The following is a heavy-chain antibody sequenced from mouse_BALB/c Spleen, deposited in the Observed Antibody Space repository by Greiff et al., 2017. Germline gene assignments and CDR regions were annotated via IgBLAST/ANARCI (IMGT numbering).Heavy chain of an antibody. Sequence: QVQLQQSGAELVRPGSSVKISCKASGYAFSSYWMNWVKQRPGQGLEWIGQIYPGDGDTNYNGKFKGKATLTADKSSSTAYMQLSSLTSEDSAVYYCARPPFLYAMDYWGQGTSVTVSS. CDR2: IYPGDGDT. CDR1: GYAFSSYW. CDR3: ARPPFLYAMDY. V-gene: IGHV1-80*01. J-gene: IGHJ4*01.